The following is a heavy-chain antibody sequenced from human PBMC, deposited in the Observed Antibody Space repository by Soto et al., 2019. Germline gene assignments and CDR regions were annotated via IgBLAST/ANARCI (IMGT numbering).Heavy chain of an antibody. V-gene: IGHV3-23*01. D-gene: IGHD6-13*01. CDR2: ISGGGGNT. CDR3: AKDQIQIAAAVPDAFDI. CDR1: GFTFSSYA. J-gene: IGHJ3*02. Sequence: PGGSLRLSCAASGFTFSSYAMSWVRQAPGKGLEWVSAISGGGGNTYYADSVKGRFTISRDNSKNTLYLQMNSLRAEDTAVYYCAKDQIQIAAAVPDAFDIWGQGTMVTGSS.